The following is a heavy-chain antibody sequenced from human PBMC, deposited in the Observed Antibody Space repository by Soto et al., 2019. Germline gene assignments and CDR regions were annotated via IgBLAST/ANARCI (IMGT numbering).Heavy chain of an antibody. D-gene: IGHD1-26*01. V-gene: IGHV1-3*01. CDR2: INAGNGDT. Sequence: QVQLVQSGAVVKEPGASVKVSCKASGYTFTSYYMHWVRQAPGQRLEWVGWINAGNGDTRYSQKFQGRVTITRDTSASTAYMELSSLTSEDTAVYYCLNLVREGGAVWGQGTTVTVSS. CDR3: LNLVREGGAV. J-gene: IGHJ6*02. CDR1: GYTFTSYY.